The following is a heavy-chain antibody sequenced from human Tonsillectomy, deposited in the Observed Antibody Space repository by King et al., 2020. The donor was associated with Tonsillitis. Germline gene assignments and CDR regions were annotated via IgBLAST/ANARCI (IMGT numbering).Heavy chain of an antibody. D-gene: IGHD2-21*02. Sequence: VQLVESGGGLVQPGGSLRLSCAASGFTFSTYAMSWVRQAPGKGLEWVSAISGSGGGTYYADSVKGRFTISRDNSKNTLYLQMNSLRAEDTAVYYCAKVRDSYCGADCFFFDFWGQGTLVTVSS. J-gene: IGHJ4*02. CDR2: ISGSGGGT. CDR3: AKVRDSYCGADCFFFDF. V-gene: IGHV3-23*04. CDR1: GFTFSTYA.